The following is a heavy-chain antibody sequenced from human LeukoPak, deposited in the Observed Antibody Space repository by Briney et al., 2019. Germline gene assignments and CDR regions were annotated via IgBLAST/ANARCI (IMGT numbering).Heavy chain of an antibody. J-gene: IGHJ4*02. V-gene: IGHV1-46*01. Sequence: ASVKVSCKASGYTFANYYMHWVRQAPGQGLEWVGIINPSGGSTSYAQKFQGRVTMTSDTSTSTVYMELSSLRSEDTAVYHCARDPLGSSSWYFLDPYFDYWGQGTLVTVSS. D-gene: IGHD6-13*01. CDR2: INPSGGST. CDR1: GYTFANYY. CDR3: ARDPLGSSSWYFLDPYFDY.